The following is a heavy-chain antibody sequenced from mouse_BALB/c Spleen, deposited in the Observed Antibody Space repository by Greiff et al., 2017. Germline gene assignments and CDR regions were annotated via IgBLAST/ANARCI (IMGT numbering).Heavy chain of an antibody. V-gene: IGHV5-6-4*01. CDR1: GFTFSSYT. J-gene: IGHJ4*01. Sequence: EVQLVESGGGLVKPGGSLKLSCAASGFTFSSYTMSWVRQTPEKRLEWVATISSGGSYTYYPDSVKGRFTISRDNAKNTLYLQMSSLKSEDTAMYYCTRGLLGYYYAMDYWGQGTSVTVSS. CDR3: TRGLLGYYYAMDY. CDR2: ISSGGSYT. D-gene: IGHD2-3*01.